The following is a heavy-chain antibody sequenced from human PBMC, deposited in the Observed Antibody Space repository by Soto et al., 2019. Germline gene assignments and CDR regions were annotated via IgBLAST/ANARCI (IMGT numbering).Heavy chain of an antibody. V-gene: IGHV5-51*01. Sequence: PGESLKISCKGSGYSFTSYWIGWVRQMPGKGLEWMGIIYPGDSDTRYSPSFQGQVTISADKSISTAYLQWSSLKASDTAMYYCARADLITGTTWDNWFDPWGQGTLVTVSS. J-gene: IGHJ5*02. CDR1: GYSFTSYW. CDR3: ARADLITGTTWDNWFDP. CDR2: IYPGDSDT. D-gene: IGHD1-7*01.